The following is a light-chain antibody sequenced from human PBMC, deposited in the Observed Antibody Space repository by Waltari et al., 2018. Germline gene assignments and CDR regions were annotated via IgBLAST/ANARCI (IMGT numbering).Light chain of an antibody. CDR3: SSYAGADYHYV. Sequence: QSALTQPPSASGSPGQSVTISCTGTSNDVGGYNCVSCYQQHPGKVPKLTIYEVTKRPSGVPDRFSGSKSGNTASLTISGLQAEDEADYYCSSYAGADYHYVFGTGTKVTVL. J-gene: IGLJ1*01. V-gene: IGLV2-8*01. CDR2: EVT. CDR1: SNDVGGYNC.